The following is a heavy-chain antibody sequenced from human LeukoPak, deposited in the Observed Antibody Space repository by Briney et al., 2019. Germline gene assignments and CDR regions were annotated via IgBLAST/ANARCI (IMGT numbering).Heavy chain of an antibody. CDR2: ISNSGTTI. V-gene: IGHV3-11*01. J-gene: IGHJ5*02. Sequence: GGSLRLSCAASGFTFSDCYMSWIRQAPGKGLEWVSYISNSGTTIYYADSVGGRFTVSRDNAKNSLYLQMNSLRAEDTAVYYCARACCSGSYYLTWGQGTLVTVSS. D-gene: IGHD3-10*02. CDR3: ARACCSGSYYLT. CDR1: GFTFSDCY.